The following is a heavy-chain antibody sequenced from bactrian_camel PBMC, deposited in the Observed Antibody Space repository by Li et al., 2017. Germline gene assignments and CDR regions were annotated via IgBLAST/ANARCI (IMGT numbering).Heavy chain of an antibody. CDR2: IYTGGSSTGS. V-gene: IGHV3S54*01. J-gene: IGHJ4*01. CDR1: GNTRDIMS. D-gene: IGHD2*01. Sequence: VQLVESGGGSVEAGGSLQLSCVASGNTRDIMSMGWFRQAPGKEREEVALIYTGGSSTGSYYGESVKGRFTISRDNANNAVYLQMDALKPEDTAVYYCAARPEWNISSSPPVTRGKGPRSPSP.